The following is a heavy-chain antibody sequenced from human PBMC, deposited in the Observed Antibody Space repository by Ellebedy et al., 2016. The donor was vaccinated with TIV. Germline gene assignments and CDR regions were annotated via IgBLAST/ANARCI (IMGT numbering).Heavy chain of an antibody. Sequence: ASVKVSCKASGGTFSSYAISWVRQAPGQGLEWMGRIIPILGIANYAQKFQGRVTITADKSTSTAYMELSSLRSEDTAVYYCARGTNFDWSNWYFDLWGRGTLVTVSS. V-gene: IGHV1-69*04. CDR3: ARGTNFDWSNWYFDL. CDR2: IIPILGIA. J-gene: IGHJ2*01. CDR1: GGTFSSYA. D-gene: IGHD3-9*01.